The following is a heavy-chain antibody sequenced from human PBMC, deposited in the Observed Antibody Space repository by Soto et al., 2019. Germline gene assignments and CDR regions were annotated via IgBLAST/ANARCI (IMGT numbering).Heavy chain of an antibody. V-gene: IGHV4-4*02. Sequence: SETLALTCAVSGDSITGDNWWSWVRQPPGKGLEWIGEIHHSGATNYNPSLKSRVTISVDKSKNQFSLKLNSVTAADMAMFYCATQGFYRMGVWGRGTTVTSP. CDR3: ATQGFYRMGV. CDR2: IHHSGAT. J-gene: IGHJ6*02. CDR1: GDSITGDNW.